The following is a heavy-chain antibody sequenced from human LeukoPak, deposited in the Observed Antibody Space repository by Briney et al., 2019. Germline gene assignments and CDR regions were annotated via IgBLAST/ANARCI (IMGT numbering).Heavy chain of an antibody. CDR3: ARAVITFGAAVAKGFDC. J-gene: IGHJ4*02. CDR2: IYYSGST. Sequence: PSGTLSLTCTVSGGSFSTYYWSWIRQPPGKGLEWIGYIYYSGSTDYNPSLKSRVTMSLDMSKNQFSLNLNSVTAADTAVYYCARAVITFGAAVAKGFDCWGQGTLVTVSS. CDR1: GGSFSTYY. D-gene: IGHD3-16*01. V-gene: IGHV4-59*01.